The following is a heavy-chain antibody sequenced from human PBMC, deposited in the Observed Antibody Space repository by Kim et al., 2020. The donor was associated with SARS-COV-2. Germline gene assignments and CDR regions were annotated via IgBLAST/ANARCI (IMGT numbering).Heavy chain of an antibody. D-gene: IGHD2-2*01. CDR2: INSEGRNT. V-gene: IGHV3-74*01. Sequence: GRSLRLSCAASGFTFSSYSIHWFRQVPGKGLVWVSRINSEGRNTIYADSGKGRFTVSRDNAKNTLYLQMNSLRAEDTAVYYCARSRELDVWGQGNTVTVSS. CDR3: ARSRELDV. CDR1: GFTFSSYS. J-gene: IGHJ6*02.